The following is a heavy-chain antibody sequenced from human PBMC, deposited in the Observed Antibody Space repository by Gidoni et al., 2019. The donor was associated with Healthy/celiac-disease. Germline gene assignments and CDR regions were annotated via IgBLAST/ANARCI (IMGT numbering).Heavy chain of an antibody. CDR3: AKADEGYCSGGSCYPRSLYYGMDV. CDR2: ISGSGGST. Sequence: EVQLLESGGGLVQPGGSLRLSCAASGFTFSSYAMSWVRQAPGKGLEWVSAISGSGGSTYYADSVKGRFTISRDNSKNTLYLQMNSLRAEDTAVYYCAKADEGYCSGGSCYPRSLYYGMDVWGQGTTVTVSS. D-gene: IGHD2-15*01. V-gene: IGHV3-23*01. J-gene: IGHJ6*02. CDR1: GFTFSSYA.